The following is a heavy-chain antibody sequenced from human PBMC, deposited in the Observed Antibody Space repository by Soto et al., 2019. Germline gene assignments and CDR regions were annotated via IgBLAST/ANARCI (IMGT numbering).Heavy chain of an antibody. V-gene: IGHV3-23*01. J-gene: IGHJ4*02. Sequence: PGGSLRLSCAASGFTFSSYAMSWVRQAPGKGLEWVSAISGSGGSTYYADSVKGRFTISRDNSKNTLYLQMNSLRAEDTALYYCAKCTDYYGSGSPSLQDYWGQGTLVTVSS. CDR1: GFTFSSYA. CDR2: ISGSGGST. CDR3: AKCTDYYGSGSPSLQDY. D-gene: IGHD3-10*01.